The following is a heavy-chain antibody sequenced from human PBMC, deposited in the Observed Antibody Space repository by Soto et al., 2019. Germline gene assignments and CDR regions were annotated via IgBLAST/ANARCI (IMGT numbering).Heavy chain of an antibody. Sequence: SETLSLTCAVYGGSFSGYYWSWIRQPPGKGLEWIGEINHSGSTNYNPSLKSRVTISVDTSKNQFSLKLSSVTAADTAVYYCARGVGLLWFGDMRYYYYGMDVWGQGTTVTVSS. CDR3: ARGVGLLWFGDMRYYYYGMDV. CDR1: GGSFSGYY. CDR2: INHSGST. D-gene: IGHD3-10*01. J-gene: IGHJ6*02. V-gene: IGHV4-34*01.